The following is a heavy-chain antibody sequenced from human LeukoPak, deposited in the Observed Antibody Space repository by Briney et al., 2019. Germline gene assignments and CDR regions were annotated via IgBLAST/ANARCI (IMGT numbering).Heavy chain of an antibody. Sequence: ASVKVSCTASGYXFTGYYMHWVRQAPGQGLEWMGWINPNSGGTNYAQKFQGRVTMTRDTSISTAYMELSRLRSDDTAVYYCAAALPAAPFDYWGQGTLVTVSS. CDR2: INPNSGGT. CDR1: GYXFTGYY. J-gene: IGHJ4*02. CDR3: AAALPAAPFDY. D-gene: IGHD2-2*01. V-gene: IGHV1-2*02.